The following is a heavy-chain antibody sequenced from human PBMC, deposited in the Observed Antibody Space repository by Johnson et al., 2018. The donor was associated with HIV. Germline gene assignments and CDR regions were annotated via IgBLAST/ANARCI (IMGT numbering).Heavy chain of an antibody. CDR3: TTRPGRNYYDSSGYSQAFDI. D-gene: IGHD3-22*01. CDR1: GFTFDDYA. V-gene: IGHV3-9*01. Sequence: VQLVESGGGLVQPVRSLRLSCAASGFTFDDYAMHWVRQAPGKGLEWVSGISWNSGSIGYADSVKGRFTISRDNAKNSLYLQMNSLRAEDTAVDYCTTRPGRNYYDSSGYSQAFDIWGQGTMVTVAS. CDR2: ISWNSGSI. J-gene: IGHJ3*02.